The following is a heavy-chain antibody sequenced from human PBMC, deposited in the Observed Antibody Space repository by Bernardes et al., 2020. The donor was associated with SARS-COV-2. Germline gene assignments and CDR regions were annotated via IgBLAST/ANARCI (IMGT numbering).Heavy chain of an antibody. CDR3: VKDQGMAVAGTRYYGMDV. D-gene: IGHD6-19*01. J-gene: IGHJ6*02. CDR2: ISYDGSNR. CDR1: GFTFSSYG. Sequence: GGSLRLSCAASGFTFSSYGMHWVRQAPGKGLEWVAVISYDGSNRYYADSVKGRFTISRDNSKNTLYLQMNSLRAEDTTIYYCVKDQGMAVAGTRYYGMDVWGQGTTVTVSS. V-gene: IGHV3-30*18.